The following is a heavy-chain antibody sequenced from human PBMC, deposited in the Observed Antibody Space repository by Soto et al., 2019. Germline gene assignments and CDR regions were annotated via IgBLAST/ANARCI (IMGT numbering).Heavy chain of an antibody. J-gene: IGHJ4*02. CDR2: ISYDGSNK. Sequence: QVQLVESGGGVVQPGRSLRLSCAASGFTFSSYAMHWVRQAPGKGLEWVAVISYDGSNKYYADSVKGRFTISRDNSKNTLYLQMNSLRAEDTAVYYCAREGDRAAAGSFDYWGQGTLVTVSS. CDR3: AREGDRAAAGSFDY. CDR1: GFTFSSYA. V-gene: IGHV3-30-3*01. D-gene: IGHD6-13*01.